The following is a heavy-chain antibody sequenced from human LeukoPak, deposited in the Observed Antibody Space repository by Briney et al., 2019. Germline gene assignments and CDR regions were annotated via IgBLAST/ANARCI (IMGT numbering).Heavy chain of an antibody. Sequence: PGGSLRLSCAASGFTFSSYAMSWVRQAPGKGLEWVSGINWNGGSTGYADSVKGRFTISRDNAKNSLYLQMNSLRTEDTALYYCARVPIAAAGRVDFDYWGQGTLVTVSS. J-gene: IGHJ4*02. V-gene: IGHV3-20*04. CDR3: ARVPIAAAGRVDFDY. D-gene: IGHD6-13*01. CDR2: INWNGGST. CDR1: GFTFSSYA.